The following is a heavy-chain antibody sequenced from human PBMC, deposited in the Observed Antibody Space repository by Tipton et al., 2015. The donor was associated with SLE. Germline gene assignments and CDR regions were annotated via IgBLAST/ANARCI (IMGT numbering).Heavy chain of an antibody. CDR3: ARRWGTFISLFVFAA. V-gene: IGHV4-4*09. D-gene: IGHD3-16*01. J-gene: IGHJ1*01. Sequence: TLSLTCTVSGVSITSYYWSWIRQPPGTDLEWIGYISTSGSTNYNPSLKSRLTISIDTSKTQFSLRLSSVTAADTAIYYCARRWGTFISLFVFAAWRQGYLIPVS. CDR1: GVSITSYY. CDR2: ISTSGST.